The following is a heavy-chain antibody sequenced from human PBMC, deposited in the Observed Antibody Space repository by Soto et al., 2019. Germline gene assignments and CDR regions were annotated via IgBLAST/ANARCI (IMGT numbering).Heavy chain of an antibody. Sequence: QVQLEQSAPEVKKPGASVKVSCKASGYTFTTYGISWVRQAPGQGLEWLGWINTHNGNTNYAQNLQGRIIMTADTATRTAYMELRSLRSDDTAIYYCTREGSAPYYYYGMDPWGQGTTVTVSS. CDR3: TREGSAPYYYYGMDP. D-gene: IGHD3-10*01. V-gene: IGHV1-18*01. CDR2: INTHNGNT. CDR1: GYTFTTYG. J-gene: IGHJ6*02.